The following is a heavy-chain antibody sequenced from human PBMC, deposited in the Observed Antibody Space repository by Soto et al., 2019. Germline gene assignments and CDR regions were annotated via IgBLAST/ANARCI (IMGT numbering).Heavy chain of an antibody. CDR1: GFTFSSYA. CDR2: ISYDGSNK. J-gene: IGHJ4*02. V-gene: IGHV3-30-3*01. CDR3: AEIQQLLY. D-gene: IGHD5-18*01. Sequence: QVQLVESGGGVVQPGRSLRLSCAASGFTFSSYAMHWVRQAPGKGLEWVAVISYDGSNKYYADSVKGRFTISRDNSKNTLYLQMNSLRAEDTAVYYCAEIQQLLYWGQGTLVTVSS.